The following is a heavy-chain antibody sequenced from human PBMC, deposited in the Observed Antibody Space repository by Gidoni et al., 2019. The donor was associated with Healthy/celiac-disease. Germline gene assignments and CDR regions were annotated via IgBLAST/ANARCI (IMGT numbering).Heavy chain of an antibody. CDR3: AIPLEWELLGAGY. J-gene: IGHJ4*02. V-gene: IGHV3-66*02. Sequence: EVQLVESGGGLVQPGGSLRLSCAASGFTVSSNYMSWVRQAPGKGLEWVSVIYSGGSTYYADSVKGRFTISRDNSKNTLYLQMNSLRAEDTAVYYCAIPLEWELLGAGYWGQGTLVTVSS. CDR2: IYSGGST. D-gene: IGHD1-26*01. CDR1: GFTVSSNY.